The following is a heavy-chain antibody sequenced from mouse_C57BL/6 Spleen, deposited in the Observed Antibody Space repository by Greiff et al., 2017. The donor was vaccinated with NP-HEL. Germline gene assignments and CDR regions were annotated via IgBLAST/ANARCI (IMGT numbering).Heavy chain of an antibody. CDR3: ARAIYDASSGFAY. J-gene: IGHJ3*01. CDR1: GFTFSDYY. Sequence: EVQVVESEGGLVQPGSSMKLSCTASGFTFSDYYMAWVRQVPEKGLEWVANINYDGSSTYYLDSLKSRFIISRDNAKNILYLQMSSLKSEDTATYYCARAIYDASSGFAYWGQGTLVTVSA. D-gene: IGHD2-3*01. CDR2: INYDGSST. V-gene: IGHV5-16*01.